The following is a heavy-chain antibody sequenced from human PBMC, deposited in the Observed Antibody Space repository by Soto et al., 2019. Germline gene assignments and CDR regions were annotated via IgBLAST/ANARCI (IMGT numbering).Heavy chain of an antibody. V-gene: IGHV4-31*03. D-gene: IGHD3-16*01. CDR3: ARERGIQARWFDP. CDR2: IYYSGST. Sequence: SETLSLTCTVSGGSISSGGYYWSWIRQHPGKGLEWIGYIYYSGSTYYNPSLKSRVTISVDTSKNQFSLKLSSVTAADTAVYYCARERGIQARWFDPWGQGTLVTVSS. J-gene: IGHJ5*02. CDR1: GGSISSGGYY.